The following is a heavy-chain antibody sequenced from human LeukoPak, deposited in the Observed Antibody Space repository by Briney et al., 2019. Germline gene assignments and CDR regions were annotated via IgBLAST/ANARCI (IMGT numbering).Heavy chain of an antibody. J-gene: IGHJ4*02. V-gene: IGHV1-46*01. D-gene: IGHD6-19*01. CDR2: INPSGGST. Sequence: ASVNVSCKASGYTFTSYYMHWVRQAPGQGLEWMGIINPSGGSTSYAQKFQGRVTMTRDTSTSTVYMELSRLRSDDTAVYYCARDRYSGGWYLFDYWGQGTLVTVSS. CDR3: ARDRYSGGWYLFDY. CDR1: GYTFTSYY.